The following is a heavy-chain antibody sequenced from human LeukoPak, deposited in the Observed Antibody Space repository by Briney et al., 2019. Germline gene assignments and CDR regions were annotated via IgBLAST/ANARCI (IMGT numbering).Heavy chain of an antibody. V-gene: IGHV3-33*01. D-gene: IGHD7-27*01. J-gene: IGHJ4*02. Sequence: PGRSLTLSCVASGFTLRTYGMHWVRQAPGKGLDWVACIQNDGSKKYYADSVKGRFTISREDSKNTLYLQMNSLRADDTALYYCARDLSYWGLVIDYWGQGTLVTVSS. CDR1: GFTLRTYG. CDR3: ARDLSYWGLVIDY. CDR2: IQNDGSKK.